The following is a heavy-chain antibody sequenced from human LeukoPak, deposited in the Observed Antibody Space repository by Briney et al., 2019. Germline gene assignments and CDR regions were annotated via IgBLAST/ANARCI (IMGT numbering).Heavy chain of an antibody. CDR2: IIPIFGTA. D-gene: IGHD3-22*01. Sequence: SVKVSCKASGGTFSSYAISWVRQAPGQGLEWMGGIIPIFGTANYAQKFQGGVTITADKSTSTAYMELSSLRSEDTAVYYCAGDSSGYYYDAFDIRGQGTMVTVSS. J-gene: IGHJ3*02. CDR3: AGDSSGYYYDAFDI. V-gene: IGHV1-69*06. CDR1: GGTFSSYA.